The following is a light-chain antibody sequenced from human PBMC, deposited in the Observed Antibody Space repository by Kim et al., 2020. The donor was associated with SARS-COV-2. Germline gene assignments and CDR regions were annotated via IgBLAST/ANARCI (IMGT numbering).Light chain of an antibody. V-gene: IGKV3-20*01. CDR2: GAS. CDR3: QQYGSAPNT. Sequence: LSPGDRASLSCRASHSVSSSYLAWYQEKPGQAHRLLIYGASSRATGIPDRFSGSGSRTEFTLTISRLEPEDVAVYYCQQYGSAPNTFGGGTKVEI. J-gene: IGKJ4*01. CDR1: HSVSSSY.